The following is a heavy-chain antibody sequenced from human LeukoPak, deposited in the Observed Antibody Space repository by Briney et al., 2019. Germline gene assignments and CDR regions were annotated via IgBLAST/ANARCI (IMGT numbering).Heavy chain of an antibody. Sequence: GGSLRLSCAAWGFTFSSYAVSWVREAPGEGLEWVSAISGSGGSTYYADSVKGRFTISRDNSKNTLYLQMNSQRAEDTAVYYCAKLSTYSSSSFGYWGQGTLVTVSS. J-gene: IGHJ4*02. V-gene: IGHV3-23*01. D-gene: IGHD6-6*01. CDR2: ISGSGGST. CDR1: GFTFSSYA. CDR3: AKLSTYSSSSFGY.